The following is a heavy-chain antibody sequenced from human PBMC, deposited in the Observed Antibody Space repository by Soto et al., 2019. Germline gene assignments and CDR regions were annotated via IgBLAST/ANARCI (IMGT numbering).Heavy chain of an antibody. CDR1: GFTFSTYS. D-gene: IGHD1-26*01. Sequence: PGRSLRLSCAASGFTFSTYSMNWVRQAPGKGLEWVSSISRSSSYIYYADSVKGRFTISRDNAKNSLFLQMDSLRAEDTAVYYCARDRGDSGTYSGFDYWGQGTLVTVSS. CDR3: ARDRGDSGTYSGFDY. J-gene: IGHJ4*02. V-gene: IGHV3-21*01. CDR2: ISRSSSYI.